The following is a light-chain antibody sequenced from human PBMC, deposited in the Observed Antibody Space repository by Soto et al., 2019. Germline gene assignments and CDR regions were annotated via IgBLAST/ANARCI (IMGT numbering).Light chain of an antibody. Sequence: DIVMTQSPDSLAVSLGERATINCNSSQSILYTSNNRNYLAWYQQKPGQPPKLLLNWASARESGVPDRFSCSGSGTDFTLTINSLQTEDVATYYCQQYYTPPWTFGQGSKVEIK. CDR2: WAS. J-gene: IGKJ1*01. CDR1: QSILYTSNNRNY. V-gene: IGKV4-1*01. CDR3: QQYYTPPWT.